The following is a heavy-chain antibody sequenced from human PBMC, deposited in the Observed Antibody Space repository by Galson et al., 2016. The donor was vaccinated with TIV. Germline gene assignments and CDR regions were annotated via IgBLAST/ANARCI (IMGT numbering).Heavy chain of an antibody. CDR1: GYTLTGYY. V-gene: IGHV1-2*02. D-gene: IGHD4-17*01. Sequence: SVKVSCKASGYTLTGYYIHWVRQAPGQGLEWMGWISPNTGDTNYAQKFKGRVTMTRDTSITTVYMELTRLRSDDTAVYYCARFEYGDYVDYWGQGTLVTVSS. CDR2: ISPNTGDT. CDR3: ARFEYGDYVDY. J-gene: IGHJ4*02.